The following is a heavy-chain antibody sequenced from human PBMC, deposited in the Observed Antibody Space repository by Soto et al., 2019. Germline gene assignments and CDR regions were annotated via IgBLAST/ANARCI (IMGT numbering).Heavy chain of an antibody. Sequence: EVRLVESGGGLVQPGGSLRLSCAASGVTVGNNYMSWVRQAPGKGLEWVSVTSSGGDTRYSDSVKGRFTMSRDSTKNTVYWQMDSLRAEETAVYFCARNVPVTALGYWGQGSLVTVAS. V-gene: IGHV3-66*01. J-gene: IGHJ4*02. CDR2: TSSGGDT. CDR1: GVTVGNNY. D-gene: IGHD4-17*01. CDR3: ARNVPVTALGY.